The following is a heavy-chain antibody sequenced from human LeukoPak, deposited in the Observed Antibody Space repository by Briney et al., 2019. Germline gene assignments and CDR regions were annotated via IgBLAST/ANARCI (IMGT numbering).Heavy chain of an antibody. V-gene: IGHV1-46*01. J-gene: IGHJ4*02. CDR3: ARDPRSTDYYDSSAYYFDY. D-gene: IGHD3-22*01. Sequence: GASVKVSCKASGYTFTDSYMHWVRQAPGQGLEWMGIINPSGGSTSYAQKFQGRVTMTRDTSTSTVYMELSSLRSEDTAVYYCARDPRSTDYYDSSAYYFDYWGQGTLVTVSS. CDR2: INPSGGST. CDR1: GYTFTDSY.